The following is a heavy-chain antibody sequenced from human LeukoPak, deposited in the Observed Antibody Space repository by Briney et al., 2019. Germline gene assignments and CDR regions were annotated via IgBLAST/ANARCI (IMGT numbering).Heavy chain of an antibody. J-gene: IGHJ4*02. D-gene: IGHD1-26*01. CDR3: VRGSGDYDCDFDY. Sequence: SETLSLTCTVSGVSISSGDYYWRWIRQPPGKGLEWIGYIYHSGSTYYNPSLKSRVTISVDTSKNQFSLRLSSVTAADTAVYYCVRGSGDYDCDFDYWGQGALVTVSS. CDR2: IYHSGST. V-gene: IGHV4-30-4*01. CDR1: GVSISSGDYY.